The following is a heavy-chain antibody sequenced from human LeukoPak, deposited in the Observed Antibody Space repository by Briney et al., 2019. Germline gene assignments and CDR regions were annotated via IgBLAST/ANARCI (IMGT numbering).Heavy chain of an antibody. V-gene: IGHV1-18*01. CDR3: ARQSASYGYYHYYMDV. CDR1: GYTFTSYG. D-gene: IGHD5-18*01. J-gene: IGHJ6*03. CDR2: ISAYNGNT. Sequence: GASVKVSCKASGYTFTSYGISWVRQAPGQGLEWMGWISAYNGNTNYAQKLQGRVTMTTDTSTSTAYMELRSLRSDDTAVYYCARQSASYGYYHYYMDVWGKGTTVTVSS.